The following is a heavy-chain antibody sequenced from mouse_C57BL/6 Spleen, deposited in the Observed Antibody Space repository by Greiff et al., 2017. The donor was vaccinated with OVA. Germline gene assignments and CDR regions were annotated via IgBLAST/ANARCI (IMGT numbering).Heavy chain of an antibody. J-gene: IGHJ2*01. D-gene: IGHD1-1*01. CDR2: IDPSDSET. CDR1: GYTFTSYW. CDR3: ARRGYGSSLFDY. Sequence: QVHVKQPGAELVRPGSSVKLSCKASGYTFTSYWMHWVKQRPIQGLEWIGNIDPSDSETHYNQKFKDKATLTVDKSSSTAYMQLSSLTSEDSAVYYCARRGYGSSLFDYSGQGTTLTVSS. V-gene: IGHV1-52*01.